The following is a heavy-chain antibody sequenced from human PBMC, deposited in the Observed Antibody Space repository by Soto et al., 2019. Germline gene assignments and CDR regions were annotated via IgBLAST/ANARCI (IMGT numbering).Heavy chain of an antibody. Sequence: QVQLQESGPGLVKPSETLSLTCTVSGGSITPYYWSWIRQPPGKRLEWIGYISSSGFTNYNPSLNSRVTISVDTSMNQFSLKLSSVTAADTAVYYCVRDCYSSSCFDLWGQGTLVTVSS. CDR2: ISSSGFT. CDR3: VRDCYSSSCFDL. D-gene: IGHD6-13*01. CDR1: GGSITPYY. V-gene: IGHV4-59*01. J-gene: IGHJ4*02.